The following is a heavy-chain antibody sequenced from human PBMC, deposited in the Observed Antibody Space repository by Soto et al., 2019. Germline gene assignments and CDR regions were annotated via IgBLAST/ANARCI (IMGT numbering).Heavy chain of an antibody. V-gene: IGHV4-30-4*01. J-gene: IGHJ3*02. CDR3: ARSRVVSAAFDI. Sequence: SETLSLTCTVSGGSISSGDYYWSWIRQPPGKGLEWIGYIYYSGSTYYNPSLKSRVTISVDTSKNQFSLKLSSVTAADTAVYYCARSRVVSAAFDIWGQGTMVTVSS. CDR2: IYYSGST. D-gene: IGHD2-15*01. CDR1: GGSISSGDYY.